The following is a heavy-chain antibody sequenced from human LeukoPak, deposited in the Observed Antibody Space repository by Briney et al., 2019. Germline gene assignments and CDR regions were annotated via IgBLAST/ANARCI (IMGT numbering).Heavy chain of an antibody. V-gene: IGHV3-23*01. Sequence: GGSLRLSCAASGFIFSNYALSWVRQAPGKGLEWVSAMTGGTYSTYYADSVKGRFTISRDNSKNVVYLQMNSLRADDTAAYYCATDPYASGWYGGFDYWGQGTLVTVSS. CDR3: ATDPYASGWYGGFDY. J-gene: IGHJ4*02. CDR2: MTGGTYST. CDR1: GFIFSNYA. D-gene: IGHD6-19*01.